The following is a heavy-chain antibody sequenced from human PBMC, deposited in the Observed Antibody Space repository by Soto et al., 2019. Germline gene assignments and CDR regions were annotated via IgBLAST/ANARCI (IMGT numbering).Heavy chain of an antibody. Sequence: GGSLRLSCAASGFTFSSYAMSWVRQAPGKGLEWVSAISGSGGSTYYADSVKGRFTISRDNSKNTLYLQMNSLRAEDTAVYYCAKDVIGNSSSWGIDAFDIWGQGTMVTVSS. D-gene: IGHD6-13*01. CDR1: GFTFSSYA. CDR2: ISGSGGST. J-gene: IGHJ3*02. CDR3: AKDVIGNSSSWGIDAFDI. V-gene: IGHV3-23*01.